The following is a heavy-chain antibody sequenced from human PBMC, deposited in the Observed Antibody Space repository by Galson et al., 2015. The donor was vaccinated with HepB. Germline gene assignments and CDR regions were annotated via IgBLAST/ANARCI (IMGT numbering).Heavy chain of an antibody. CDR2: ISSSSSYI. CDR1: GFTFSSYS. J-gene: IGHJ4*02. CDR3: ARELDTVTPPTLDY. Sequence: SLRLSCAASGFTFSSYSMNWVRQAPGKGLEWVSSISSSSSYIYYADSVKGRFTISRDNAKNSLYLQMNSLRAEDTAVYYCARELDTVTPPTLDYWGQGTLVTVSS. D-gene: IGHD4-17*01. V-gene: IGHV3-21*01.